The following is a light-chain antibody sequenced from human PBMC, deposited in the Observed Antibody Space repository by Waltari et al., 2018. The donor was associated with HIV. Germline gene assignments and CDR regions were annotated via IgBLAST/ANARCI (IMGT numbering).Light chain of an antibody. CDR3: QSADSSNTYV. Sequence: SYELTQPPSVSVSPGQTARITCSGDALPKKYAYWCQQRPGQAPVLVIYKDSERPSGIPERFSGSSSGTTVTLTISGVQAEDEADYYCQSADSSNTYVFGTGTKVTVL. CDR2: KDS. V-gene: IGLV3-25*03. J-gene: IGLJ1*01. CDR1: ALPKKY.